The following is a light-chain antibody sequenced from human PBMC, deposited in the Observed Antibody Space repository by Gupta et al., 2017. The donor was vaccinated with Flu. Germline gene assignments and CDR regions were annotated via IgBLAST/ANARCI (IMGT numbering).Light chain of an antibody. CDR1: QNIGGN. V-gene: IGKV3D-15*01. CDR3: QQHYDGQPNS. Sequence: EIVMTQSPPTLSVSPGERATISCRASQNIGGNLAWYQQKPCQAPSLRILSASTGFTGIPAKFSCSVFGTEFTLTITSLQSDDFAVYYCQQHYDGQPNSFGQGTKLEIK. J-gene: IGKJ2*03. CDR2: SAS.